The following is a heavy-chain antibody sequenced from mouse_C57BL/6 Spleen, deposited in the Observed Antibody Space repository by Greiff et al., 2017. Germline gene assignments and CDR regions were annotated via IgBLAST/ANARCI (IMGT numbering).Heavy chain of an antibody. J-gene: IGHJ4*01. V-gene: IGHV5-9*01. CDR1: GFTFSSYT. CDR3: ASCPFYYAMDY. CDR2: LSGCGGNT. Sequence: DVHLVESGGGLVKPGGSLKLSCAASGFTFSSYTMSWVRQTPEKRLEWVATLSGCGGNTYYPDSVKGRFTISRDNAKNTLYLQMSRLRAEDTALYYCASCPFYYAMDYWGQGTSVTVSS.